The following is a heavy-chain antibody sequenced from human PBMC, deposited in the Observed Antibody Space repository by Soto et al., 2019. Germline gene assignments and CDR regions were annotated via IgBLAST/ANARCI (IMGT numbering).Heavy chain of an antibody. CDR1: GFTFSSYA. V-gene: IGHV3-30-3*01. CDR3: ARDRALRQQLVLGAESAPFDY. Sequence: QVQLVESGGGVVQPGRSLRLSCAASGFTFSSYAMHWVRQAPGKGLEWVAVISYDGSNKYYADSVKGRFTISRDNSKNTLYLQMNSLRAEDTAVYYCARDRALRQQLVLGAESAPFDYGGQGTLVTVSS. CDR2: ISYDGSNK. D-gene: IGHD6-13*01. J-gene: IGHJ4*02.